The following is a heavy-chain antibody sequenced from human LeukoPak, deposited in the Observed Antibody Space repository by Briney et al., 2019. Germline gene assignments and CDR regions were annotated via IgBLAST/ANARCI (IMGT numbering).Heavy chain of an antibody. V-gene: IGHV3-7*01. D-gene: IGHD1-26*01. CDR1: GFTFTTYW. J-gene: IGHJ4*02. Sequence: GGSLRLSCAASGFTFTTYWMSWVRQAPGKGLEWVANIEQDGSEKYYVDSVKGRFTISRDNAKNSLYLQMNSLRAEDTAVYYCARRRYSGSSQHFDYWGQGTLVTVSS. CDR2: IEQDGSEK. CDR3: ARRRYSGSSQHFDY.